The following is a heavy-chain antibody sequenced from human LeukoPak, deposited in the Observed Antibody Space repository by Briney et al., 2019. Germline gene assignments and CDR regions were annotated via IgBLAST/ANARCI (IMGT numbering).Heavy chain of an antibody. V-gene: IGHV3-30-3*01. J-gene: IGHJ4*02. D-gene: IGHD6-19*01. CDR1: GFTFSDYA. CDR3: GGEAGY. CDR2: ISYDGSNK. Sequence: PGRSLRLSCAASGFTFSDYAMHWVRQAPGKGLEWVSVISYDGSNKYYADSVKGRFTISRDNSKTTLFLQMNSLRVEDTAVYYCGGEAGYWGQGTLDSVSS.